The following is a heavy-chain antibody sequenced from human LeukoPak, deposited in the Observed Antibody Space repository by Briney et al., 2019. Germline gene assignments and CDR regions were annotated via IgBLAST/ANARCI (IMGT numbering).Heavy chain of an antibody. D-gene: IGHD5-18*01. CDR1: GFTVSSNY. CDR2: IHSGGST. J-gene: IGHJ6*02. CDR3: ARDRNRGYWGGGDGMDV. Sequence: PGGSLRLSCAASGFTVSSNYINWVRQAPGKGLEWVSVIHSGGSTYYADSVKGRFTISRDNSKKTLYLKMNSLGAEETAVYYCARDRNRGYWGGGDGMDVWGQGTTVTVSS. V-gene: IGHV3-53*01.